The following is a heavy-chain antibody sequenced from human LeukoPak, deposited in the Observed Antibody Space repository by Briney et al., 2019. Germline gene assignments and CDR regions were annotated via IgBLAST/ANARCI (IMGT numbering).Heavy chain of an antibody. D-gene: IGHD1-26*01. J-gene: IGHJ4*02. V-gene: IGHV3-23*01. CDR3: AGSGTYYVMSDF. Sequence: GGSLRLSCAASGFTFSSYAMSWVRQAPGKGLEWVSSISNSGGRTFYTDSVKGRFTISRDNSKITLYLQMNGLRADDTAVYYCAGSGTYYVMSDFWGQGTLVTVSS. CDR1: GFTFSSYA. CDR2: ISNSGGRT.